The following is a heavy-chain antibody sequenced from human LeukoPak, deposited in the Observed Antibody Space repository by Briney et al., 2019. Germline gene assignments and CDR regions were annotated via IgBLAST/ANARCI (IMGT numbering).Heavy chain of an antibody. V-gene: IGHV1-69*04. CDR1: GLSLTHDG. J-gene: IGHJ6*02. CDR3: ARPSFAYCGGDCYPNYYYGMDV. D-gene: IGHD2-21*02. Sequence: SVKVSCKASGLSLTHDGISWVRQAPGQGLEWMGRIIPILGIANYAQKFQGRVTITADKSTSTAYMELSSLRSEDTAVYYCARPSFAYCGGDCYPNYYYGMDVWGQGTTVTVSS. CDR2: IIPILGIA.